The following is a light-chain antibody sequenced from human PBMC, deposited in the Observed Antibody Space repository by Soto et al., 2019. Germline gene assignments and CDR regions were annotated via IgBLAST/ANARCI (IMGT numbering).Light chain of an antibody. CDR1: QTISSW. Sequence: DIQMTQSPSTLSGSVGDRVTITCRASQTISSWLAWYQQKPGKAPKLLIYKASTLNSGVPSRFSGSGSGTEFTLIISSLQPDVVASYCWQHCNSYSEAFGQGTKVELK. CDR2: KAS. J-gene: IGKJ1*01. CDR3: QHCNSYSEA. V-gene: IGKV1-5*03.